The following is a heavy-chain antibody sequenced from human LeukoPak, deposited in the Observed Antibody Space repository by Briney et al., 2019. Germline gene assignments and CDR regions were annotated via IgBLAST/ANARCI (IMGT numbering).Heavy chain of an antibody. CDR1: GFNFASHW. CDR3: ARSTGKHGYSYGYGGHFDY. V-gene: IGHV3-74*01. CDR2: INSGGSGT. Sequence: GGSLRLSCAASGFNFASHWMHWVRQTPGKGLVWVSRINSGGSGTSYADSVEGRFTISRDNAKNTLYLQMNSLRAEDTAVYYCARSTGKHGYSYGYGGHFDYWGQGTLVTVSS. J-gene: IGHJ4*02. D-gene: IGHD5-18*01.